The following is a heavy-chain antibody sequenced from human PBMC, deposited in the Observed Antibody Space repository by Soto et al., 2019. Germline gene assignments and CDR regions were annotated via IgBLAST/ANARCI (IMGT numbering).Heavy chain of an antibody. CDR2: LYSDGTT. J-gene: IGHJ4*02. CDR3: ARDPTVTTATYFDS. D-gene: IGHD4-17*01. CDR1: GLTVSNTY. V-gene: IGHV3-66*01. Sequence: EVQLMESGGGMVQPGGSLRLSCAASGLTVSNTYMTWVRQVPGKGLEWVALLYSDGTTHYTNSVWGRFAISRDDPTNKVYLQMNSLRADDTAVYYCARDPTVTTATYFDSWGQGTLVTVSS.